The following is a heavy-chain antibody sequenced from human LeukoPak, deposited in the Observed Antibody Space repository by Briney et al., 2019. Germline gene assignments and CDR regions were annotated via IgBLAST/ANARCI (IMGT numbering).Heavy chain of an antibody. CDR1: GYTFTSYG. J-gene: IGHJ4*02. CDR2: ISAYNGNT. V-gene: IGHV1-18*01. D-gene: IGHD4-17*01. CDR3: ASGTTVTTTNIFDY. Sequence: GASVKVSCKASGYTFTSYGISWVRQAPGQGLEWMGWISAYNGNTNYAQKLQGRVTMTTDTFTSTAYMELRSLRSDDTAVYYCASGTTVTTTNIFDYWGQGTLVTVSS.